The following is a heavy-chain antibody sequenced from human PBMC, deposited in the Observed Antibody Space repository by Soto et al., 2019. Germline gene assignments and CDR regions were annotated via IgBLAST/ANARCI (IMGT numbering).Heavy chain of an antibody. D-gene: IGHD3-9*01. V-gene: IGHV3-23*01. Sequence: EVQLLEFGGGLVQPGGSLRLSCAVSGFSFSNSAMTWVRQAPGKGLEWVSGISGSGDITYNTDSVKGRFAISRDTSKNVVYLQMRSLRAEDTAVYYCAKVPQWVLRYHDWFFDYWGQGTLVTVSS. CDR3: AKVPQWVLRYHDWFFDY. CDR1: GFSFSNSA. J-gene: IGHJ4*02. CDR2: ISGSGDIT.